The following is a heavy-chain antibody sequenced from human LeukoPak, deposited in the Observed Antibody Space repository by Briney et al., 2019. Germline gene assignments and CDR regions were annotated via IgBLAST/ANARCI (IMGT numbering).Heavy chain of an antibody. CDR3: ARELKQVSWGDY. CDR2: ISKSGSEI. Sequence: GGSLRLSCAASGFTFSSYEMNWVRQAPGKGLEWVSYISKSGSEIYYADSVKGRFTISRDNAKNSLYLQMNSLRDGDTAMYYCARELKQVSWGDYWGPGTLVTVSS. CDR1: GFTFSSYE. J-gene: IGHJ4*02. D-gene: IGHD3-16*01. V-gene: IGHV3-48*03.